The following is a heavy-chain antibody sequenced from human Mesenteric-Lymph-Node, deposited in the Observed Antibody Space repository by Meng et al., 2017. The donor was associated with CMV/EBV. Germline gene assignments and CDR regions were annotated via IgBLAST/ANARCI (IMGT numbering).Heavy chain of an antibody. CDR2: IYDSGST. CDR1: GGSGSSGSDD. V-gene: IGHV4-61*01. Sequence: SRHCIGAGGSGSSGSDDGRGIRQPPGKGLEWSGYIYDSGSTNYNPSTKSRVTISVDTSKNQFSLKLSSVTAADTAVYYCARDDGYFDYWGQGTLVTVSS. CDR3: ARDDGYFDY. J-gene: IGHJ4*02.